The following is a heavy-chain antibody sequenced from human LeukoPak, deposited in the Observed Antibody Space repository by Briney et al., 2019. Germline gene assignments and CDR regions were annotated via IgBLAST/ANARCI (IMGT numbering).Heavy chain of an antibody. D-gene: IGHD6-13*01. CDR3: ARVFSVGAAAYYYGMDV. Sequence: GGSLRLSCAASGFTFSSYSMNWVRQAPGKGLEWVSSISSSSSYIYYADSVKGRFTISRDNAKNSLYLQMNSLRAEDTAVYYCARVFSVGAAAYYYGMDVWGQGTTVTVSS. CDR2: ISSSSSYI. J-gene: IGHJ6*02. CDR1: GFTFSSYS. V-gene: IGHV3-21*01.